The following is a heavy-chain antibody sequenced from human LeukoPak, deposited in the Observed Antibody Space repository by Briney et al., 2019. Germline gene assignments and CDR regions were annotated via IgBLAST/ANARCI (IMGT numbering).Heavy chain of an antibody. D-gene: IGHD5-18*01. J-gene: IGHJ4*02. Sequence: PGGSLRLSCAASGFTFSNAWMSWVRQAPGKGLEWVSSISSSSSYIYYADSVKGRFTISRDNAKKSLYLQMNSLRAEDTAVYYCARRGSGHTEPIDYWGQGTLVTVSS. CDR1: GFTFSNAW. V-gene: IGHV3-21*01. CDR2: ISSSSSYI. CDR3: ARRGSGHTEPIDY.